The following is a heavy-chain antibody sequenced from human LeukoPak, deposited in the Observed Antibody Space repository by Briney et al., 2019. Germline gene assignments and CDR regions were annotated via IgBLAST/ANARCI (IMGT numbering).Heavy chain of an antibody. D-gene: IGHD6-13*01. CDR2: IKEDGSEQ. J-gene: IGHJ3*02. Sequence: GGSLRLSCAASGFTFSSNWMSWVRQAPGKGLEWVANIKEDGSEQYYVDSVKGRFTISRDNAKNSLYLQMNSLGAEDTAVYYCTRGGAIAAIWGRGTMVTVSS. V-gene: IGHV3-7*05. CDR3: TRGGAIAAI. CDR1: GFTFSSNW.